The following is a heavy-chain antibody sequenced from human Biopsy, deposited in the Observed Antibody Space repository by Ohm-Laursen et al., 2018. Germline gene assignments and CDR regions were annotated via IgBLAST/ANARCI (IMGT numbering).Heavy chain of an antibody. CDR1: GFTFSSYA. CDR2: ISGNSDII. Sequence: SLRLSCSAFGFTFSSYAMTWFRQAPGKGLEWVSTISGNSDIIYDTDSVKGRFTISRDNSKNSLYLQMNSLRVEDTAVYYCARSVGIMAAPIDYWGQGTLVTVSS. CDR3: ARSVGIMAAPIDY. V-gene: IGHV3-23*01. D-gene: IGHD3-16*01. J-gene: IGHJ4*02.